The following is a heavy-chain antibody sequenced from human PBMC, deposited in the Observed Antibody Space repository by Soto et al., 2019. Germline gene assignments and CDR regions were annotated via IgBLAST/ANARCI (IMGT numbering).Heavy chain of an antibody. CDR2: MSHSGGT. D-gene: IGHD1-1*01. J-gene: IGHJ3*02. CDR3: ARVERGTATTVVDAFDI. Sequence: QVQLQQWGAGLLKPSETLSLTCADFGGSVNSGNYYWSWIRQPPGKGLEWIGAMSHSGGTHFNPSLKSRVAISVDTSKIQFSQKMSSVPAADPALYYCARVERGTATTVVDAFDIWGPGTMVTFSS. CDR1: GGSVNSGNYY. V-gene: IGHV4-34*01.